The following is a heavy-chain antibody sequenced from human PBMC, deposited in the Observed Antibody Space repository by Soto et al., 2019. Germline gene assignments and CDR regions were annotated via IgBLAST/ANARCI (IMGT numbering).Heavy chain of an antibody. D-gene: IGHD3-10*01. CDR1: GYTLTELS. CDR2: FDPEDDET. CDR3: ATRTMVRGENSPFDYYYMDV. J-gene: IGHJ6*03. Sequence: ASVKVSCKVSGYTLTELSMHWVRQAPGKGLEWMGGFDPEDDETIYAQKFQGRVTMTEDTSTDTAYMELSSLRSEDTAVYYCATRTMVRGENSPFDYYYMDVWGKGTTVTVSS. V-gene: IGHV1-24*01.